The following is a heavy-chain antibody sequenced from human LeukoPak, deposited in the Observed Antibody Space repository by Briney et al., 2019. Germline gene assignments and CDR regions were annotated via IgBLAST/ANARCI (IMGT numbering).Heavy chain of an antibody. J-gene: IGHJ4*02. Sequence: ASVKVSCRASGYTFTGYYMHWIRQAPGQGLEWMGWINPNSGRTNYAQKFQGRVTMTSDTPISTAYMDLSRLRSEDTAVYYCARGVLRGATTHYHYWGQGTLVTVSS. V-gene: IGHV1-2*02. CDR1: GYTFTGYY. CDR3: ARGVLRGATTHYHY. D-gene: IGHD1-26*01. CDR2: INPNSGRT.